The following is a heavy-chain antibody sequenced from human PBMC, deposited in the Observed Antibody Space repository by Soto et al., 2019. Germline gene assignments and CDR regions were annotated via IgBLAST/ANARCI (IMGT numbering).Heavy chain of an antibody. CDR2: IERDDDDK. CDR3: ARSIRGPRRFNGMDV. D-gene: IGHD1-20*01. V-gene: IGHV2-70*13. J-gene: IGHJ6*02. CDR1: GFSLTSPGMC. Sequence: SGPTLVNPTQTLTLTCSFSGFSLTSPGMCVSWIRQSPGKALEWLALIERDDDDKYYSTSLKTRLTISKDTRKNQVVLTMANMEPADTATYYCARSIRGPRRFNGMDVWGQGTTVTVSS.